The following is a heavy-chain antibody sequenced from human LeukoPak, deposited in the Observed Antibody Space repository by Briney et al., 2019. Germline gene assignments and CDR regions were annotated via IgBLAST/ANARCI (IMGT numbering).Heavy chain of an antibody. Sequence: SGGSLRLSCAASGFTFDDFAMHWVRQAPGKGLEWVSGINWNSGRIGYADSVKGRFTISKDNAKNSLYLQMNSLRAEDTALYYCAKDRDGSYYYGMDVWGQGTTVTVSS. J-gene: IGHJ6*02. CDR2: INWNSGRI. D-gene: IGHD5-24*01. CDR3: AKDRDGSYYYGMDV. V-gene: IGHV3-9*01. CDR1: GFTFDDFA.